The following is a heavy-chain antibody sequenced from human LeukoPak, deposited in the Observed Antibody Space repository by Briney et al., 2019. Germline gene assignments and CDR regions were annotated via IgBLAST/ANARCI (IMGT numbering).Heavy chain of an antibody. J-gene: IGHJ4*02. CDR2: ISSSSSYI. V-gene: IGHV3-21*01. D-gene: IGHD6-13*01. CDR1: GFTFSSYS. Sequence: EGSLRLSCAASGFTFSSYSMNWVRQAPGKGLEWVSSISSSSSYIYYADSVKGRFTISRDNAKNSLYLQMNSLRAEDTAVYYCARLSSSWYEDYWGQGTLVTVSS. CDR3: ARLSSSWYEDY.